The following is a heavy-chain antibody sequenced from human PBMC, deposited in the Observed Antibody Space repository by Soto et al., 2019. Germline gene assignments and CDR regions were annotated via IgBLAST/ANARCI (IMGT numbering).Heavy chain of an antibody. J-gene: IGHJ3*02. D-gene: IGHD4-17*01. CDR3: ARVMTTVVESRIDAFDI. V-gene: IGHV3-30-3*01. CDR1: GFTFSSYT. CDR2: ISYDGSNK. Sequence: GGSLRLSCAASGFTFSSYTMHWVRQAPGKGLEWVAIISYDGSNKYYADSVKGRFTISRDNSKNTLYLQMNSLRAEDTAVYYCARVMTTVVESRIDAFDIWGQGTTVTVSS.